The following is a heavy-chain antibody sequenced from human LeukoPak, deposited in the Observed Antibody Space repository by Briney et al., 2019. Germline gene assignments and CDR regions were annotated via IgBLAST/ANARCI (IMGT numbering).Heavy chain of an antibody. CDR2: NSSSSSYI. V-gene: IGHV3-21*01. Sequence: GGSLRLSCAASGFTFSSYSMNWVRQAPGKGLEWVSSNSSSSSYIYYADSVKGRFTISRDNAKNSLYLQMNSLRAEDTAVYYCARVGYCSTTSCYWRAFDCWGQGTLVTVSS. J-gene: IGHJ4*02. D-gene: IGHD2-2*01. CDR3: ARVGYCSTTSCYWRAFDC. CDR1: GFTFSSYS.